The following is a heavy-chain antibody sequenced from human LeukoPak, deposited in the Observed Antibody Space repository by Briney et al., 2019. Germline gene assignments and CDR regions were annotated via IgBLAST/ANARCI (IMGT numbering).Heavy chain of an antibody. J-gene: IGHJ4*02. D-gene: IGHD2-21*01. V-gene: IGHV4-59*01. CDR3: ARGGTNCGGDCYPDLDY. CDR1: SGSISSYH. Sequence: SETLSLTCTVSSGSISSYHWMWLRQPPGKGVEWIRYIYYSGSTNENTPLESRVAISENASRNHFSLKLSQVTAAGTGVFFLARGGTNCGGDCYPDLDYWGQGTLVTVSS. CDR2: IYYSGST.